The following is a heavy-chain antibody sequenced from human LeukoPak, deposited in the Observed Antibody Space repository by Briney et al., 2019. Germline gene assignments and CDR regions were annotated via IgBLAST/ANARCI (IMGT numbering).Heavy chain of an antibody. CDR3: ARDRRSLGGTSLEH. J-gene: IGHJ5*02. D-gene: IGHD2-15*01. CDR1: GFRFRDIA. Sequence: GRSLRLSCLASGFRFRDIAMHWVRQAPGRGLERLAMISHDGSVNYYADSVRGRFTVSRDNSKSTLYLHMDGLRPDDTAVYFCARDRRSLGGTSLEHWGQGTLVTVSA. CDR2: ISHDGSVN. V-gene: IGHV3-30*04.